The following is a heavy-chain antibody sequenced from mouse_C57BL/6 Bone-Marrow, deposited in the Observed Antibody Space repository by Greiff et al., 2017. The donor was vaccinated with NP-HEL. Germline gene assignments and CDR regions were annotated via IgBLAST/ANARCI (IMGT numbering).Heavy chain of an antibody. CDR3: TRSDYYYGSSLYYYAMDY. Sequence: PLKQSGAELVRPGASVTLSCKASGYTFTDYEMHWVKQTPVHGLEWIGAIDPETGGTAYNQKFKGKAILTADKSSSTAYMELRSLTSEDSAVYYCTRSDYYYGSSLYYYAMDYWGQGTSVTVSS. CDR2: IDPETGGT. V-gene: IGHV1-15*01. J-gene: IGHJ4*01. CDR1: GYTFTDYE. D-gene: IGHD1-1*01.